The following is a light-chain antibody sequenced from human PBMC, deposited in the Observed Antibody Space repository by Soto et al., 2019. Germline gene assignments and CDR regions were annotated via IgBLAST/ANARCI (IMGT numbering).Light chain of an antibody. CDR1: QSVTTY. J-gene: IGKJ4*01. CDR2: DAS. V-gene: IGKV3-11*01. CDR3: QQRRKWPLT. Sequence: DIALTQSPATLSLSPGERATLSCRASQSVTTYLAWYQQNPGQAPRLLIYDASNRATGIPARFSGSGSGTDFTLTISSLEPEDFAVYYCQQRRKWPLTFGGGTKVEIK.